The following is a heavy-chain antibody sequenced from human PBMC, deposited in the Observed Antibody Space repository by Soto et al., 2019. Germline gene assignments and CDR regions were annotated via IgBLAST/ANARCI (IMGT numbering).Heavy chain of an antibody. V-gene: IGHV3-23*01. CDR3: AKQRGNYGWGADTVCFDS. CDR1: EVTVSNDA. D-gene: IGHD3-10*01. Sequence: SLRLSCTVSEVTVSNDAMNLVRQAPVQGLEWVSSLSGSGGTTYYADSVKGRFIISRDNSKNTLYLLMNSLRAEDTALYYCAKQRGNYGWGADTVCFDSWGQGALVTVSS. J-gene: IGHJ5*01. CDR2: LSGSGGTT.